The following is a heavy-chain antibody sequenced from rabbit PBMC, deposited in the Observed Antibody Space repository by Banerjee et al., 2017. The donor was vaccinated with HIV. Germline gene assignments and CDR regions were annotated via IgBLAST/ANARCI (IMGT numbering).Heavy chain of an antibody. CDR3: VRDGSHDEYGDYDL. Sequence: QLVESGGGLVQPGGSLTLSCKASGFDFSSYYMSWVRQAPGKGLEWIGYIDPVFGSTYYASWVNGRFTISSHNAQNTLYLQLNSLTAADTATYFCVRDGSHDEYGDYDLWGPGTLVTDS. J-gene: IGHJ6*01. V-gene: IGHV1S7*01. D-gene: IGHD2-1*01. CDR2: IDPVFGST. CDR1: GFDFSSYY.